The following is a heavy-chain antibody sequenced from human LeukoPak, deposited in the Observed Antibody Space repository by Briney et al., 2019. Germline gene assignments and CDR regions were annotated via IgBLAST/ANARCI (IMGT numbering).Heavy chain of an antibody. Sequence: SETLSLTCTVSGGSISSSSYYWGWIRQPPGKGLEWIGEIHRSGSTNYNPSLQSRVTISIDRSKNQIALELSSVTAADTAVYYCAREIVGGFNPGAYWGQGTLVTVSS. J-gene: IGHJ4*02. V-gene: IGHV4-39*06. CDR1: GGSISSSSYY. CDR3: AREIVGGFNPGAY. D-gene: IGHD1-14*01. CDR2: IHRSGST.